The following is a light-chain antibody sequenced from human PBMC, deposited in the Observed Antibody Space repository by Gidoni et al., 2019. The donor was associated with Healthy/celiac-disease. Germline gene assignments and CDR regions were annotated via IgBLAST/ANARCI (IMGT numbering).Light chain of an antibody. Sequence: QSALTQPASVSGSPGQSITISCTGTSSDVGGYNYVSWYQQHPGKATKLMMYDVTYRPSGVSNRFSGSKSGNTASLTISGLQAEDEADYYGSSYTSSSTRVFGGGTRLTVL. CDR3: SSYTSSSTRV. CDR2: DVT. J-gene: IGLJ3*02. V-gene: IGLV2-14*01. CDR1: SSDVGGYNY.